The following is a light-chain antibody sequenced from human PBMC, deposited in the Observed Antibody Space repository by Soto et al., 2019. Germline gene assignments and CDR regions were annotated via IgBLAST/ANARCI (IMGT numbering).Light chain of an antibody. CDR2: DAS. CDR1: QNIDSY. J-gene: IGKJ5*01. Sequence: EIFLTKSPATPFLSPRERNTPSSRASQNIDSYLAWYQQKPGQAPRLLISDASYRASGVPARFTGSGSGAHFPLTIRSLVPEDCAVYYCQQRSNCLVTFGQGTRLEIK. CDR3: QQRSNCLVT. V-gene: IGKV3-11*01.